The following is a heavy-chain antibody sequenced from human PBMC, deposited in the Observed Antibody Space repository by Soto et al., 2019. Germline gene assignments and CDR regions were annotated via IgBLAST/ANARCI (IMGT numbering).Heavy chain of an antibody. CDR3: ARHHAGLYYFDY. CDR2: IYYSGTT. CDR1: GGSISSYY. J-gene: IGHJ4*02. V-gene: IGHV4-59*08. Sequence: SETLSLTCTVSGGSISSYYWSWIRQPPGKGLEWIGYIYYSGTTNYNPSLKSRFTISVDTSKNQFSLNLSSVTAADTAVYYCARHHAGLYYFDYWGQGTLVTVSS.